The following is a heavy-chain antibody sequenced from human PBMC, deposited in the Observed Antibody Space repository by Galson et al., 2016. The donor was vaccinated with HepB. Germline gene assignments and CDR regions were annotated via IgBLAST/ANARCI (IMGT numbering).Heavy chain of an antibody. CDR2: IWYDGSNK. CDR1: GFTFSSCG. CDR3: ARGRYDILTLAN. V-gene: IGHV3-33*01. Sequence: SLRLSCTASGFTFSSCGMHWARQAPGKGLEWVAVIWYDGSNKYSADSVKGRFTISRDNSKNTLYLQMNSLRAEDTAVYYCARGRYDILTLANWGQGTLVTVSS. D-gene: IGHD3-9*01. J-gene: IGHJ4*02.